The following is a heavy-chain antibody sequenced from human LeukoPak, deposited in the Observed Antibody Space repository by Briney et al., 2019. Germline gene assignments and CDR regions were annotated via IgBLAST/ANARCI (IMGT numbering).Heavy chain of an antibody. CDR1: DGSLSKSF. CDR2: IHTSGST. D-gene: IGHD4-23*01. Sequence: PSETLSLTCTVSDGSLSKSFSNWVRHPTAKGLEWIAYIHTSGSTNYNTAFTSRVTLSVDKSKSQISLRLNSVTASDTAVYYCASSYDGKIVPFDNWGRGTLVTVSS. J-gene: IGHJ4*02. V-gene: IGHV4-4*09. CDR3: ASSYDGKIVPFDN.